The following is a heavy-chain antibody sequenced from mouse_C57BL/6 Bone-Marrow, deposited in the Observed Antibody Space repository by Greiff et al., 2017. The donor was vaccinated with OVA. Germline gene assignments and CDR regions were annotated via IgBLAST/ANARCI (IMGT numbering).Heavy chain of an antibody. Sequence: QVQLQQSGAELARPGASVKLSCKASGYTFTSYGISWVKQRTGQGLEWIGEIYPRSGNTYYNEKFKGKATLTADKSSSTAYMELRSLTSEDSAVYFCARSVNYYCSSYGFAYWGQGTLVTVSA. CDR3: ARSVNYYCSSYGFAY. D-gene: IGHD1-1*01. CDR1: GYTFTSYG. V-gene: IGHV1-81*01. CDR2: IYPRSGNT. J-gene: IGHJ3*01.